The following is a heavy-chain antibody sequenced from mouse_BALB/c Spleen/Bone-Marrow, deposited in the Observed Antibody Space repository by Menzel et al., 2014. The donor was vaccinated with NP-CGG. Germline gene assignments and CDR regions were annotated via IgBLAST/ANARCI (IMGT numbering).Heavy chain of an antibody. V-gene: IGHV1-67*01. D-gene: IGHD2-10*01. J-gene: IGHJ4*01. Sequence: QVQLKDSGPELVRPGVSVKISCKGSGYTFTVYAMHWVKQSHAKSLEWIGAISTYSGNTNYNQKFKGKATMTVDKSSSTAYMELARLTSEDSAIYYCARSYYGNYYAMDYWGQGTSVTVSS. CDR1: GYTFTVYA. CDR2: ISTYSGNT. CDR3: ARSYYGNYYAMDY.